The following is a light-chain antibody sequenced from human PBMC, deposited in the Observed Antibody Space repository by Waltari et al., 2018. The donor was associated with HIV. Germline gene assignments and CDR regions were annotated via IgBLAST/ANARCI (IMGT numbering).Light chain of an antibody. CDR1: SRDVGGYTS. CDR2: EVS. V-gene: IGLV2-11*01. CDR3: CSYGGTYNV. Sequence: QSALTQPRSVSGSPGQSVTISSTGTSRDVGGYTSFSWYQQHPGKAPQLLIYEVSKWPSGVPDRFSGSKSGNTASLTISGLRADDEADYYCCSYGGTYNVFGTGTKVTIL. J-gene: IGLJ1*01.